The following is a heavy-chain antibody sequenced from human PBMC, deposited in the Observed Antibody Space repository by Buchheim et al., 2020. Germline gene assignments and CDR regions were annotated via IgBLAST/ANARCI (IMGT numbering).Heavy chain of an antibody. V-gene: IGHV3-23*04. Sequence: EVHLVQSGGGLVQPGGSLRLSCEASGFTFSSAAMTWVRQAPGKGLEWVSSLTISGDFTYYADSVRGRLSISRDNSKNTLCLQMNSLRAEDTAVYYCAKEVRPNDFWGQGTL. CDR1: GFTFSSAA. CDR3: AKEVRPNDF. J-gene: IGHJ4*02. CDR2: LTISGDFT.